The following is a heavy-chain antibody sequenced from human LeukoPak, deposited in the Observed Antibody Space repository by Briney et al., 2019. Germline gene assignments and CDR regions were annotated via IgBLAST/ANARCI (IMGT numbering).Heavy chain of an antibody. J-gene: IGHJ3*02. V-gene: IGHV3-21*01. CDR2: ISSSSSYI. D-gene: IGHD5-12*01. CDR3: AREARYSGYDSGTFDI. Sequence: GGSLRLSCAASGFTFSSYTMNWVRQAPGKGLEWVSSISSSSSYIYYADSVKGRFTISRDNAKNSLYLQMNSLRTEDTAVYYCAREARYSGYDSGTFDIWGQGTMVTVSS. CDR1: GFTFSSYT.